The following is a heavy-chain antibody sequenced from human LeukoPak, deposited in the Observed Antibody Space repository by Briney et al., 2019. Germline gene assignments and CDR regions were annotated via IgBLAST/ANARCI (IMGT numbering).Heavy chain of an antibody. Sequence: SGPTLVNPTQTLTLTCTFSGFSLRTSGVGVGWIRQPPGKALEWLALIYWDDDKRYSPSLKSRLTITKDTSKNQVVLTMTNMDPVDTATYYCAHDGVVGATSWFDPWGQGTLVTVSS. D-gene: IGHD1-26*01. CDR2: IYWDDDK. V-gene: IGHV2-5*02. J-gene: IGHJ5*02. CDR1: GFSLRTSGVG. CDR3: AHDGVVGATSWFDP.